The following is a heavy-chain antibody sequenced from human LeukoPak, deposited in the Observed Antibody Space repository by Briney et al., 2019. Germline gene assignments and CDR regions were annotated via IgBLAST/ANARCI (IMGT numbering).Heavy chain of an antibody. V-gene: IGHV1-18*01. CDR2: ISSYNANT. CDR3: ARGIFALDY. Sequence: ASVQVSCKTSGYTFTSYGITWVRQAPGQGLEWMGWISSYNANTKYAEKFQGRISMTTDTSTSTAYMELTSLRSDDTAVHYCARGIFALDYWGQGTLVTVSS. CDR1: GYTFTSYG. J-gene: IGHJ4*02. D-gene: IGHD3-3*02.